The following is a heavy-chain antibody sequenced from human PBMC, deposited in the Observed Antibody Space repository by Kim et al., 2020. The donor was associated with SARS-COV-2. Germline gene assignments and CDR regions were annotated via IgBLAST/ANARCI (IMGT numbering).Heavy chain of an antibody. CDR2: GRST. Sequence: GRSTSYADSVKGRFTISRDNAKDTLYLQMNSLRAEDTAVYYCASGLTPGQYWGQGTLVTVSS. J-gene: IGHJ4*02. CDR3: ASGLTPGQY. V-gene: IGHV3-74*01. D-gene: IGHD2-15*01.